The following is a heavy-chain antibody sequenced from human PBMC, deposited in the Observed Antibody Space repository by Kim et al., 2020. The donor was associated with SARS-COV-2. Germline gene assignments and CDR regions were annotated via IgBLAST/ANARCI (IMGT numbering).Heavy chain of an antibody. Sequence: GGSLRLSCAASGFTFSDHYMDWVRQAPGKGLEWVGRTRNKANSYTTEYAASVKGRFTISRDDSKNSLYLQMNSLKTEDTAVYYCARDPYSGRGYWDYWGQGTLVTVSS. CDR3: ARDPYSGRGYWDY. J-gene: IGHJ4*02. CDR2: TRNKANSYTT. V-gene: IGHV3-72*01. D-gene: IGHD1-26*01. CDR1: GFTFSDHY.